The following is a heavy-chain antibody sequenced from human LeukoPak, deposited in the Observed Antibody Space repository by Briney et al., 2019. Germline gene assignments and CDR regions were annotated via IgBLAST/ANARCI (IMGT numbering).Heavy chain of an antibody. CDR3: AKDMEDIVATDRVDY. J-gene: IGHJ4*02. CDR1: GFTVSSNY. Sequence: PGGSLRLSCAASGFTVSSNYMSWVRQAPGKGLEWVSAISGSGGSTYYADSVKGRFTISRDNSKNTLYLQMNSLRAEDTAVYYCAKDMEDIVATDRVDYWGQGTLVTVSS. D-gene: IGHD5-12*01. V-gene: IGHV3-23*01. CDR2: ISGSGGST.